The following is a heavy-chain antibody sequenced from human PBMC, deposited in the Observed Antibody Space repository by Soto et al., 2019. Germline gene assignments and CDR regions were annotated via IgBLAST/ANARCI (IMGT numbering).Heavy chain of an antibody. CDR2: ISHDGSKT. CDR1: GFTFNSYG. CDR3: AKDPFFSSRRCYYVFDS. J-gene: IGHJ4*02. D-gene: IGHD3-22*01. V-gene: IGHV3-30*18. Sequence: QVQLVESGGGVVQPGRSLRLSCAASGFTFNSYGIHWVRQAPGKGLEWVAVISHDGSKTNYADSVKGRVTISRDNSKDTVYLQMNRLRAEETAVYYCAKDPFFSSRRCYYVFDSWGQGTLVTVSS.